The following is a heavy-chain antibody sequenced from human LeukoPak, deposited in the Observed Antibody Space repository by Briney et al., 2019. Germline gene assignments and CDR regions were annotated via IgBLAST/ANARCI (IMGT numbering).Heavy chain of an antibody. V-gene: IGHV4-4*09. CDR1: GGSISSYY. D-gene: IGHD6-13*01. CDR3: ARHRRDYNSSWNPYFDL. CDR2: IYTSGST. J-gene: IGHJ2*01. Sequence: SETLSLTCTVSGGSISSYYWSWIRQPPGKGLEWTGYIYTSGSTNYNPSLKSRVTISVDTSKNQFSLKLSSVTAADTAVYYCARHRRDYNSSWNPYFDLWGRGTLVTVSS.